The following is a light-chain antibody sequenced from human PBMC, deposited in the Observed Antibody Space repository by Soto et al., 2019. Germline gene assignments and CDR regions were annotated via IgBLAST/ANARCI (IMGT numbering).Light chain of an antibody. V-gene: IGKV3-15*01. CDR1: QSVSSN. CDR2: GAS. J-gene: IGKJ4*01. Sequence: EVVMTQSPATLSVSLGDRATLSCISSQSVSSNLAWYQQKPGQAPRLLIYGASTRATGIPARFSGSGSGTEFTLTISSLKSEDYAVYYCQQYINWPPLTFGGGTKVDI. CDR3: QQYINWPPLT.